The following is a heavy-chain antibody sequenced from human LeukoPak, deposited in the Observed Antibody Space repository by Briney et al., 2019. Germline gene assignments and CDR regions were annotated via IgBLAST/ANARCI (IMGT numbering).Heavy chain of an antibody. J-gene: IGHJ4*02. CDR1: GLTFSDYY. D-gene: IGHD3-3*01. V-gene: IGHV3-11*01. CDR2: ISGSGHTI. CDR3: ARAYDFWSGYFTYYFDY. Sequence: GGSLRLSCAASGLTFSDYYMSWIRQAPGKGLEWVSYISGSGHTIHYADSVKGRFTISRDNAKNSLYLQMNSLRAEDTAVYYCARAYDFWSGYFTYYFDYWGQGTLVTVSS.